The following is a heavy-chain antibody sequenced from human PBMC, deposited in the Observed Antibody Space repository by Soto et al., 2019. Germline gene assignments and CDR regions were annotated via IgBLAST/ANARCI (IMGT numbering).Heavy chain of an antibody. Sequence: QVQLVESGGGVVQPGRSLRLSCAASGFTFSSYGMHWVRQAPGKGLEWVAVISYDGSNKYYADSVKGRFTISRDNSKNTVYLQMNRLGAEDTAVYYCAKVRKRVVAANDAFDIWGQGTMVTVSS. V-gene: IGHV3-30*18. CDR1: GFTFSSYG. CDR2: ISYDGSNK. J-gene: IGHJ3*02. D-gene: IGHD2-15*01. CDR3: AKVRKRVVAANDAFDI.